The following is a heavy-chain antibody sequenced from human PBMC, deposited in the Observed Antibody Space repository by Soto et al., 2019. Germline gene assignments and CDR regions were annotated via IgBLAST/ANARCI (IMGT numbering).Heavy chain of an antibody. Sequence: SVKGRFTISRDNAKNSLHLQLSSLRAEDTAVYFCAKDTSFYESSGYYKYLDCWGQGTLVTVSS. V-gene: IGHV3-21*01. J-gene: IGHJ4*02. D-gene: IGHD3-22*01. CDR3: AKDTSFYESSGYYKYLDC.